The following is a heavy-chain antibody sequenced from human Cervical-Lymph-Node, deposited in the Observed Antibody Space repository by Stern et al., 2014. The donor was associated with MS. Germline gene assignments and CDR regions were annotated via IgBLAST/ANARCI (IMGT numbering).Heavy chain of an antibody. Sequence: QITLKESDPALVKPTQTLTLTCTFSGFSLVTSGVRVSWIRQPPGKALEWLGRIDWNDKTFFNSSLMTRLTISKDTSKNQVVLTMTNVDPVDTATYYCARMMGSGYRHYFDYWGQGTPVTVS. J-gene: IGHJ4*02. CDR1: GFSLVTSGVR. CDR3: ARMMGSGYRHYFDY. CDR2: IDWNDKT. D-gene: IGHD3-3*01. V-gene: IGHV2-70*04.